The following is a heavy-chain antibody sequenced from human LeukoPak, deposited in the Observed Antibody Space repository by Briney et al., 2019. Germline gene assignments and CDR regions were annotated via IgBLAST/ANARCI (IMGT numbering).Heavy chain of an antibody. J-gene: IGHJ4*02. CDR2: IIPILGVA. CDR1: GGTFSSYA. D-gene: IGHD2-2*01. CDR3: ARQYCSSTSCLGGVDY. Sequence: SVKVSCKASGGTFSSYAISWVRQAPGQGLEWMGRIIPILGVANYAQKFQGRVTITADKSTSTAYMELSSLRSEDTAVYYCARQYCSSTSCLGGVDYWGQGTLVTVSS. V-gene: IGHV1-69*04.